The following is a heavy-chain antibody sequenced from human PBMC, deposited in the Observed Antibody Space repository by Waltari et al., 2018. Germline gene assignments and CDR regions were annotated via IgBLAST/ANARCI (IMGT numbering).Heavy chain of an antibody. Sequence: QVQLVQSGSEVKKPGSSVKVSCKASGGTFGSYAVSWVRQAPGQGLEWVGGIKPVLGTTSYAQKFQDRVTLIADDSSSTVYMELSSLKSDDTAVYYCAADQGYCSSTSCSYYMDVWGKGTTVTVSS. CDR1: GGTFGSYA. V-gene: IGHV1-69*13. CDR2: IKPVLGTT. D-gene: IGHD2-2*01. J-gene: IGHJ6*03. CDR3: AADQGYCSSTSCSYYMDV.